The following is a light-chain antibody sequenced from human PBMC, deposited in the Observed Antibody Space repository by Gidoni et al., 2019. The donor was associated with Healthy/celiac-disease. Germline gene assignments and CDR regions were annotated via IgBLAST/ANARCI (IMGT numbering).Light chain of an antibody. CDR3: QQLNSYSPT. CDR1: QGISSY. Sequence: IQLTQSPSSLSASVGDRVTIPCRASQGISSYLAWYQQKPGKAPKLLIYAASTLQSGVPSRFSGSGSGTDFTLPISSLQPEDFATYYCQQLNSYSPTFGPXTKVDIK. CDR2: AAS. J-gene: IGKJ3*01. V-gene: IGKV1-9*01.